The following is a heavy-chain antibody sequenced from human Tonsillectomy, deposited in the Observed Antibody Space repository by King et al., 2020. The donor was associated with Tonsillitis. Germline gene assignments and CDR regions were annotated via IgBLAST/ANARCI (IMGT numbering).Heavy chain of an antibody. CDR2: INPSGGST. Sequence: QLVQSGAEVKKPGASVKVSCKASGYTFTSYYMHWVRQAPGQGLEWMGIINPSGGSTSYVEKVQGRVTMTRDKSTATVYMELSSLKSEDTAVYYCASLCNRRAAAGFHRYYGRDVWRQGTTVLVS. J-gene: IGHJ6*02. CDR3: ASLCNRRAAAGFHRYYGRDV. D-gene: IGHD1-14*01. CDR1: GYTFTSYY. V-gene: IGHV1-46*01.